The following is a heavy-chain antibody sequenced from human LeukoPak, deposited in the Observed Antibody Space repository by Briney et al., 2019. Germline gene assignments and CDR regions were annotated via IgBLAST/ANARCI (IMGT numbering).Heavy chain of an antibody. CDR1: GDSISSSNYF. CDR2: IYNSGST. D-gene: IGHD6-19*01. CDR3: ARLRGATVAHNWFDP. J-gene: IGHJ5*02. Sequence: SETLSLTCTVSGDSISSSNYFWGWIRQPPGKGLECIGSIYNSGSTYYNPSLKSRVTISIDTSKNQFSLTLSSVTAADTAVYYCARLRGATVAHNWFDPWGQGTLVTVSS. V-gene: IGHV4-39*07.